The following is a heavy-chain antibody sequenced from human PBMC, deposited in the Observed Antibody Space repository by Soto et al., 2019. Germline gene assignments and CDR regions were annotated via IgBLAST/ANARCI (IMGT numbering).Heavy chain of an antibody. D-gene: IGHD6-19*01. V-gene: IGHV4-34*01. CDR1: GGSFSGYY. CDR3: ARGARAVAGHDLDY. J-gene: IGHJ4*02. Sequence: PAETLSLTCAVYGGSFSGYYWSWIRQPPGKGLEWIGEINHRGSTNYNPYLKSRVTISVDTSKNQFSLKLSSVTAADTAVYYCARGARAVAGHDLDYWGQGTLDTVS. CDR2: INHRGST.